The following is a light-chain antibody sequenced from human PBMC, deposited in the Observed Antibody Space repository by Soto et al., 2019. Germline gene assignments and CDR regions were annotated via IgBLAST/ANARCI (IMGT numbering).Light chain of an antibody. CDR1: QGISDY. CDR3: QNYYSAPFT. V-gene: IGKV1-27*01. J-gene: IGKJ3*01. CDR2: AAS. Sequence: DIQMTQSPSSLSAFLGDRVTITCRASQGISDYLVWYQQKPGKVPKLLIYAASTLQSGVPPRFSGTGSGTDFTLTISSLPPEDVATYCCQNYYSAPFTFGPGTKVDIK.